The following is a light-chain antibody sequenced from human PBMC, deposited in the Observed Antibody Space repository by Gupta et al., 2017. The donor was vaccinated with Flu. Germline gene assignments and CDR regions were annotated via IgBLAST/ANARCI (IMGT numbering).Light chain of an antibody. CDR1: SSDVGASNS. Sequence: QSALTQPASVPGSPGQSITLSCTGTSSDVGASNSVSWYQHHPGKAPKLMIYDVSDRPSGVSDRFSGSKSGNTASLTISGLQAEDEADYYCSSYTTRSTVVFGGGTKVTVL. V-gene: IGLV2-14*03. CDR3: SSYTTRSTVV. CDR2: DVS. J-gene: IGLJ2*01.